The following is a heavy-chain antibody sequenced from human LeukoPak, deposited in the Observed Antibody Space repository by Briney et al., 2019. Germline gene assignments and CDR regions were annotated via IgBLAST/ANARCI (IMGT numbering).Heavy chain of an antibody. CDR2: IYYSGST. CDR1: GGSISSGGYY. CDR3: ARVGWLYYFDY. D-gene: IGHD3-10*01. Sequence: PSETLSLTCTVSGGSISSGGYYWSWIRQHPGKGLEWIGYIYYSGSTYYNPSLKSRVTISVDTSKNQFSLKLSSVTAADTAVYYCARVGWLYYFDYWGQGTLVTVSS. V-gene: IGHV4-31*03. J-gene: IGHJ4*02.